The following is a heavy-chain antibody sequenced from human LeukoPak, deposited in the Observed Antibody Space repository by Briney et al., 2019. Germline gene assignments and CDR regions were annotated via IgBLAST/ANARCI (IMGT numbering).Heavy chain of an antibody. Sequence: GGSLRLSFAASGLTFSRYGMHWVRQAPGKGLEWVAVIWYDGRNKYYADSVKGRFTISRDNSKNTLYLRMNSLRAEDTAVYYCAKDTEYDFWSGYYTPAFAYWGQGTLVTVSS. D-gene: IGHD3-3*01. CDR3: AKDTEYDFWSGYYTPAFAY. V-gene: IGHV3-33*06. CDR2: IWYDGRNK. J-gene: IGHJ4*02. CDR1: GLTFSRYG.